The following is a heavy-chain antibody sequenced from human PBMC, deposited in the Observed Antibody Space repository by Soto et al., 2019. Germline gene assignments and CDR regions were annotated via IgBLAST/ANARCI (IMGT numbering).Heavy chain of an antibody. CDR3: VRDDPIFGAIPRMDI. CDR2: ITTAATRNI. V-gene: IGHV3-21*02. CDR1: GFPFSIYT. D-gene: IGHD3-3*01. Sequence: EVQLVESGGSLVNPGGSLRLSCSASGFPFSIYTMYWVRQAPGKGLEWVSSITTAATRNIFYADSVKGRFTISRDNANNILFLQMNNVRVEDTAVYYCVRDDPIFGAIPRMDIWGQGTTVTVSS. J-gene: IGHJ6*02.